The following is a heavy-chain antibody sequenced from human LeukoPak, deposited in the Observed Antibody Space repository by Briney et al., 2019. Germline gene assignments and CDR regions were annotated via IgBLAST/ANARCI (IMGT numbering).Heavy chain of an antibody. CDR3: ARGWQWLTSWGNAFDI. J-gene: IGHJ3*02. CDR2: FSSSGSTI. Sequence: GGSLRLSCAASGFTFSSYEMNWVRPAPGKGLEGVSYFSSSGSTIYYADSVKGRFTISRDNAKNSLYLQMNSLRAEDTAVYYCARGWQWLTSWGNAFDIWGQGTMVTVSS. CDR1: GFTFSSYE. D-gene: IGHD6-19*01. V-gene: IGHV3-48*03.